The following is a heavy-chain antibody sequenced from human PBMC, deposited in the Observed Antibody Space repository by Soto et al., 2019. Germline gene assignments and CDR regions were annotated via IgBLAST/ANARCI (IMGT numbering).Heavy chain of an antibody. J-gene: IGHJ4*02. CDR1: GYKFTGHH. CDR2: INPNNGGT. V-gene: IGHV1-2*02. D-gene: IGHD3-3*01. Sequence: ASVKVSCKASGYKFTGHHIHWVRQAPGQGLEWMGWINPNNGGTNSAQKFLGRVTMTRDTSLSTAYMELSGLTSDDSAVYYCAKTYYDVWTGDYFTFDNWGQGTLVTVSS. CDR3: AKTYYDVWTGDYFTFDN.